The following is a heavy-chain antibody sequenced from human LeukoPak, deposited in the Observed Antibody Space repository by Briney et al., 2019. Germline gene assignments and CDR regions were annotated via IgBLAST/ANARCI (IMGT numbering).Heavy chain of an antibody. V-gene: IGHV3-48*01. CDR1: GFTFSSYS. D-gene: IGHD2-2*01. CDR2: ISSSSSTI. J-gene: IGHJ4*02. Sequence: GGSLRLSCAASGFTFSSYSMNWVRQAPGKGLEWVSSISSSSSTIYYADSVKGRFTISRDNAKNSLYLQMNSLRAEDTAVYYCARASWKVVVPAADIWGQGTLVTVSS. CDR3: ARASWKVVVPAADI.